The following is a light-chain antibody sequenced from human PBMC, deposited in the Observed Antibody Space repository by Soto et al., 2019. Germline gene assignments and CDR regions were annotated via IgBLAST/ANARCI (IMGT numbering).Light chain of an antibody. CDR3: QQYDSDPWT. CDR2: GAS. J-gene: IGKJ1*01. CDR1: QSFSSSF. Sequence: EIVLTQSPGTLSLSPGERATLSCRASQSFSSSFLAWYQQKPGQAPRLRIYGASSRATGIPDRFSGSGSGTDFTLTISRLEPEDFALYYCQQYDSDPWTFGQGTKQELK. V-gene: IGKV3-20*01.